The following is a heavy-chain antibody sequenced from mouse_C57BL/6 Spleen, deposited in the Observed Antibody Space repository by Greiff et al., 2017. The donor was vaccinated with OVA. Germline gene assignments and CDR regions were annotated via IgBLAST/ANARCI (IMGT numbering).Heavy chain of an antibody. J-gene: IGHJ2*01. CDR2: ISSGSSTI. CDR3: ARGGGYSFDY. Sequence: DVMLVESGGGLVQPGGSLKLSCAASGFTFSDYGMHWVRQAPEKGLEWVAYISSGSSTIYYADTVKGRFTISRDNAKNTLFLQMTSLRSEDTAMYYCARGGGYSFDYWGQGTTLTVSS. CDR1: GFTFSDYG. V-gene: IGHV5-17*01.